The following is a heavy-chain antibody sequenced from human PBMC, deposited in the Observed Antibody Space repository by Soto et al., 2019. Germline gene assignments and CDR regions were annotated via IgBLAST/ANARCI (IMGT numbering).Heavy chain of an antibody. D-gene: IGHD2-21*02. CDR2: IYPGDSDT. Sequence: GESLKISCKGSGYSFTSYWIGWVRQMPGKGLEWMGIIYPGDSDTRYSPSFQGQVTISADKSISTAYLQWSSLKASDTAVYYCARDHLILPAHDFFYGSDVWGRGATVTVSS. J-gene: IGHJ6*02. V-gene: IGHV5-51*01. CDR3: ARDHLILPAHDFFYGSDV. CDR1: GYSFTSYW.